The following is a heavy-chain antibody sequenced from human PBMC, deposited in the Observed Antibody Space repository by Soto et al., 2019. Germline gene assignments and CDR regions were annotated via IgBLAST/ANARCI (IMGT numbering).Heavy chain of an antibody. D-gene: IGHD2-8*01. J-gene: IGHJ4*02. Sequence: QVQLQESGPGLVKPSETLSLTCIVSGGSISSHHWSWIRQSPGKGLEWIGHVSYSGSSTYNPSLKSRVTISIDTSKNQFSLNLRYISAADTAVYYCTRLFGIDSPMYFFDQWGQGTLVTVSS. CDR2: VSYSGSS. V-gene: IGHV4-59*08. CDR1: GGSISSHH. CDR3: TRLFGIDSPMYFFDQ.